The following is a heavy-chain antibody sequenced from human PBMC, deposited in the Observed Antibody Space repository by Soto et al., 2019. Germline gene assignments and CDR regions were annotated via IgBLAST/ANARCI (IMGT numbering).Heavy chain of an antibody. CDR3: ARDHGSRKSQDFDY. Sequence: ASVKVSCETSGYTFTTYGISWVRQAPGQGLEWMGWISTYSSNTNSAQNLQGRVTMTIDTSTSTDYMELRSLRSDDTAIYYSARDHGSRKSQDFDYWGQGTQVTVYS. CDR1: GYTFTTYG. J-gene: IGHJ4*02. V-gene: IGHV1-18*04. CDR2: ISTYSSNT. D-gene: IGHD3-10*01.